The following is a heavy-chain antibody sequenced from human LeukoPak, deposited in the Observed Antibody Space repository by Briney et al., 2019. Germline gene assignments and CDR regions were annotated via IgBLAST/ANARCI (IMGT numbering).Heavy chain of an antibody. CDR1: GFTFSSYA. CDR3: ARGTYYHDSAL. J-gene: IGHJ4*02. CDR2: ISYDGSNK. D-gene: IGHD3-22*01. V-gene: IGHV3-30*04. Sequence: GGSLRLSCAASGFTFSSYAMHWVRQAPGKGLEWVAVISYDGSNKYYADSVKGRFTISRDNSKNTLYLQMNSLRAEDTAVYYCARGTYYHDSALWGQGTLVTVSS.